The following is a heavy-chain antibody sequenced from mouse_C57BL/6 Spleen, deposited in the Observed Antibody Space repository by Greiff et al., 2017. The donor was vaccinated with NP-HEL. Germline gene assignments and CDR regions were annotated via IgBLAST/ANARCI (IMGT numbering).Heavy chain of an antibody. CDR2: INPNNGGT. J-gene: IGHJ3*01. D-gene: IGHD2-3*01. CDR3: AVYDGYPAY. CDR1: GYTFTDYY. Sequence: EVQLQQSGPELVKPGASVKISCKASGYTFTDYYMNWVKQSHGKSLEWIGDINPNNGGTSYNQKFKGKATLTVDKSSSTAYMELRSLTSEDAAVYYCAVYDGYPAYWGQGTLVTVSA. V-gene: IGHV1-26*01.